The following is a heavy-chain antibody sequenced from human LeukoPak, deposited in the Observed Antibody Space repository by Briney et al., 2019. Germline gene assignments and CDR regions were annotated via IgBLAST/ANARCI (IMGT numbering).Heavy chain of an antibody. V-gene: IGHV3-48*01. CDR3: ARDLKGYSSSGGVDF. Sequence: PGGSLRLSCASSGFTFSSYSMNWVRQAPGRGREWVSYISSSGTTISYADSVKGRFTISRDSARNSLYLQMNSLRVEDTAIYYCARDLKGYSSSGGVDFWGQGPLVTVSS. D-gene: IGHD6-13*01. J-gene: IGHJ4*02. CDR1: GFTFSSYS. CDR2: ISSSGTTI.